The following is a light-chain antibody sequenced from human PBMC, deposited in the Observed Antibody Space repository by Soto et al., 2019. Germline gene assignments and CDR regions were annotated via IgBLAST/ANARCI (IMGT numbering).Light chain of an antibody. V-gene: IGKV3-11*01. Sequence: ENVLTQSPATLSLSPGERATLSCRASQTIKTYLAWYQQKPGQAPRLLIYDASNRAIGIPARFSGSGSGTDFTLTISSLAPEDFAVYYCQSRSNWPPVLTFGGGTKVEIK. CDR3: QSRSNWPPVLT. CDR1: QTIKTY. J-gene: IGKJ4*01. CDR2: DAS.